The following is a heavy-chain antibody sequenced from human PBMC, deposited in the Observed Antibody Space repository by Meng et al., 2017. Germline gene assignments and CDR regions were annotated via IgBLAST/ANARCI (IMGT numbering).Heavy chain of an antibody. CDR3: ARKRPRAVSLSAFDI. J-gene: IGHJ3*02. CDR1: GFTFSSYW. D-gene: IGHD6-19*01. V-gene: IGHV3-7*01. Sequence: GGSLRLSCAASGFTFSSYWMSWVRQAPGKGLEWVANIKQDGSEKYYVDSVKGRFTITRDNAKNSLYLQMNSLRAEDTAVYYCARKRPRAVSLSAFDIWGQGTMVTVSS. CDR2: IKQDGSEK.